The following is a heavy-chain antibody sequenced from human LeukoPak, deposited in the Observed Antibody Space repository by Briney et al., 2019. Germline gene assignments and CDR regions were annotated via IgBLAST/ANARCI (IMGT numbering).Heavy chain of an antibody. D-gene: IGHD6-13*01. Sequence: PGGSLRLSCAASGFIFSSYWMSWVRQAPGKGLEWLANIKQDGSGKYYVDSVKGRFTISRDNAKNSLYLQMNSLRAEDTAVYYCAREAAAAHPDYWGQGTLVVVSA. V-gene: IGHV3-7*05. J-gene: IGHJ4*02. CDR2: IKQDGSGK. CDR1: GFIFSSYW. CDR3: AREAAAAHPDY.